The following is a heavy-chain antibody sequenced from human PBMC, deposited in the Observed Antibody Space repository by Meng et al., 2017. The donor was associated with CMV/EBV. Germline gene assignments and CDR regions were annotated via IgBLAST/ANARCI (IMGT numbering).Heavy chain of an antibody. Sequence: GGSLRLSCKGSGYSFTSYWIGWVRQMPGKGLEWMGIIYPGDSDTRYSPSFQGQVTISADKSISTAYLQWSSLKASDTAMYYCVRNSPSTAADVWGQGTTVTVSS. V-gene: IGHV5-51*01. J-gene: IGHJ6*02. CDR1: GYSFTSYW. CDR2: IYPGDSDT. CDR3: VRNSPSTAADV.